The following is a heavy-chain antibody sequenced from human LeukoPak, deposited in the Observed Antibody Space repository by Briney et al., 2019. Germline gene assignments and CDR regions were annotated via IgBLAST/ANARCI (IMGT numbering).Heavy chain of an antibody. CDR3: ARTPQAYDSSGYPVVVFDY. J-gene: IGHJ4*02. CDR2: IYYSGST. Sequence: TSETLSLTCTVSGGSISSGGYYWSWIRQHPGKGLEWIGYIYYSGSTYYNPSLKSRVTISVDTSKNQFSLKLSTETAADTAVYYCARTPQAYDSSGYPVVVFDYWGQGTLVTVSS. CDR1: GGSISSGGYY. D-gene: IGHD3-22*01. V-gene: IGHV4-31*03.